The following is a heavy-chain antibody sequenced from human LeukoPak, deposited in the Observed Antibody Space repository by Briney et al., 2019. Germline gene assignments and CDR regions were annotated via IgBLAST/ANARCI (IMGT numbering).Heavy chain of an antibody. CDR1: GYTFTGYF. D-gene: IGHD2-21*01. J-gene: IGHJ3*02. V-gene: IGHV1-69*05. CDR2: IIPIFGTA. Sequence: SVKVSCKASGYTFTGYFMYWVRQAPGQGLEWMGGIIPIFGTANYAQKFQGRVTITTDESTSTAYMELSSLRSEDTAVYYCTRGGCGGDCFGDAFDIWGQGTMVTVSS. CDR3: TRGGCGGDCFGDAFDI.